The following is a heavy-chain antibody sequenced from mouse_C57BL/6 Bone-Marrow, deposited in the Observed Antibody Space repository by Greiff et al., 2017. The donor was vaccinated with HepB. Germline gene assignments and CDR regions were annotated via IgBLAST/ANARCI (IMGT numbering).Heavy chain of an antibody. V-gene: IGHV5-12*01. CDR1: GFTFSDYY. D-gene: IGHD2-3*01. J-gene: IGHJ3*01. CDR2: ISNGGGST. Sequence: VESGGGLVQPGGSLKLSCAASGFTFSDYYMYWVRQTPEKRLEWVAYISNGGGSTYYPDTVKGRFTISRDNAKNTLYLQMSRLKSEDTAMYYCARQAIYDGYYVLFAYWGQGTLVTVSA. CDR3: ARQAIYDGYYVLFAY.